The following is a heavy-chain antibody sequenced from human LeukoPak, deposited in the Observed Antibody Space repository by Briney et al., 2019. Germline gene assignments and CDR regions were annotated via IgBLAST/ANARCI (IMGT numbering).Heavy chain of an antibody. CDR3: ARESDSSSFDY. Sequence: GESLKISCKASGYTFTGYYMHWVRQAPGQGLEWMGWINPNSGGTNYAQKFQGRVTMTRDTSISTAYMELSRLRSDDTAVYYCARESDSSSFDYWGQGTLVTVSS. CDR2: INPNSGGT. CDR1: GYTFTGYY. V-gene: IGHV1-2*02. D-gene: IGHD6-6*01. J-gene: IGHJ4*02.